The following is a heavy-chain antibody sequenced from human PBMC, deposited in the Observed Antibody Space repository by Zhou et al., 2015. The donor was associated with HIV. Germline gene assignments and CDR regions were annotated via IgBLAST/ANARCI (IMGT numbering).Heavy chain of an antibody. CDR3: AKEYYYDSSGYYQAPFDY. V-gene: IGHV3-30*18. CDR2: MSYDGGNE. CDR1: GFIFRNYV. Sequence: VESGGGVVQPGRSLRLSCAASGFIFRNYVMNWVRQAPGGGLEWVSLMSYDGGNEFYADSVKGRFTTSRDNSRNTMYLQMNSLRPDDTALYYCAKEYYYDSSGYYQAPFDYWGQGTLVTVSS. D-gene: IGHD3-22*01. J-gene: IGHJ4*02.